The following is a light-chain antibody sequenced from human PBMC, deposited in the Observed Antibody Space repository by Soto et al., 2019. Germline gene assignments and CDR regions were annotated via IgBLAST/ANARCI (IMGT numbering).Light chain of an antibody. Sequence: EILLTQSPATLSVSPGDRATLSCRASQSVASNLAWYQQKPGQAPRLLIYDASTRATGIPPRISGSGSGTQFTLTNSSLESEDFAVYFCQQYNNWPPWTFGQGTKVEIK. J-gene: IGKJ1*01. CDR1: QSVASN. CDR3: QQYNNWPPWT. CDR2: DAS. V-gene: IGKV3-15*01.